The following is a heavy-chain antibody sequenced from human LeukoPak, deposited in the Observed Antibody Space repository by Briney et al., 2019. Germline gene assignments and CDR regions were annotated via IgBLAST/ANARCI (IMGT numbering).Heavy chain of an antibody. V-gene: IGHV1-18*01. D-gene: IGHD3-10*01. Sequence: ASVKVSCKASGHTFTSYGISWVRQAPGQGLEWMGWISAYSGNTNYAQKLQGRVTMTTDTSTSTAYMELRSLRSDDTAVYYCARGLGYYGSGSWDAFDIWGQGTMVTVSS. CDR1: GHTFTSYG. CDR3: ARGLGYYGSGSWDAFDI. CDR2: ISAYSGNT. J-gene: IGHJ3*02.